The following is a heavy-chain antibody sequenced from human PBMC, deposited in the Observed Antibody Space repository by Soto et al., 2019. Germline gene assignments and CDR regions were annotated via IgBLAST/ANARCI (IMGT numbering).Heavy chain of an antibody. CDR1: EFTFNHHG. Sequence: GGSLRLSCAVSEFTFNHHGIHWVRQAPGKGPEWVALILYDGSKTYYADSVKGRFTISRDNSNNTIYLQMNSLRAEDTAIYYCARDSLQYSGIPAALDTWGQGTLVTVSS. D-gene: IGHD2-2*01. CDR3: ARDSLQYSGIPAALDT. V-gene: IGHV3-33*01. J-gene: IGHJ5*02. CDR2: ILYDGSKT.